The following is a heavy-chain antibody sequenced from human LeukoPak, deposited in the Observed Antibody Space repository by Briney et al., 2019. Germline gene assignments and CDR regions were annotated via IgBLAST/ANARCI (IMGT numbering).Heavy chain of an antibody. V-gene: IGHV3-33*01. D-gene: IGHD7-27*01. CDR3: ARDKAGDHDY. CDR1: GFTFSSYG. Sequence: GGSLRLSCAASGFTFSSYGMHWVRQAPGKGLEWVAVIWYDGSNKYYADSVKGRFTISRDNSKNTLHLQMTSLRDEDTAVYYCARDKAGDHDYWGQGTLVTVSS. J-gene: IGHJ4*02. CDR2: IWYDGSNK.